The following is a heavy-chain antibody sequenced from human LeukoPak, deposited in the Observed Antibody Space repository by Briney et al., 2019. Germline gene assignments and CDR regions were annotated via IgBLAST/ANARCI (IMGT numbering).Heavy chain of an antibody. CDR2: IYPDDSDT. Sequence: GESLKISCKGSGYSFTSYWIGWVRQMPGKGLEWMGIIYPDDSDTRYGPSFEGQVIISVDKSISTAYLQWSSLKASDTATYYCARHGHCTNGVCYSNHYYYMDVWGKGTTVTVSS. D-gene: IGHD2-8*01. V-gene: IGHV5-51*01. CDR1: GYSFTSYW. CDR3: ARHGHCTNGVCYSNHYYYMDV. J-gene: IGHJ6*03.